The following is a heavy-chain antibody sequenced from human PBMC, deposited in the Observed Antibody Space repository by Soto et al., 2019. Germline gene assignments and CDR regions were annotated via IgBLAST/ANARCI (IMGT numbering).Heavy chain of an antibody. V-gene: IGHV4-59*08. CDR1: GGSISSYH. Sequence: SETLSLTCTVSGGSISSYHWSWIRQPPGKGLEWIGYIYYSGSTYYNPSLKSRVTISVDTSKNQFSLKLSSVTAADTAVYYCARASNKRGYSYGPDYWGQGPLVTVS. CDR3: ARASNKRGYSYGPDY. CDR2: IYYSGST. J-gene: IGHJ4*02. D-gene: IGHD5-18*01.